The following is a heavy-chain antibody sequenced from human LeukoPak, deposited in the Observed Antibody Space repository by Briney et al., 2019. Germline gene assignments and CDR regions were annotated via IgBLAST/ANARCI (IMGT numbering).Heavy chain of an antibody. Sequence: GGSLRLSCAASEFTFSSYAMSWVRQAPGEGLEWVSSIGASGGTTYYADSVKGRFTISRDNSKNALYLQMNSLRAEDTAVYYCAKILIAAGTGYWGQGTLVTVSP. V-gene: IGHV3-23*01. J-gene: IGHJ4*02. CDR2: IGASGGTT. D-gene: IGHD2/OR15-2a*01. CDR1: EFTFSSYA. CDR3: AKILIAAGTGY.